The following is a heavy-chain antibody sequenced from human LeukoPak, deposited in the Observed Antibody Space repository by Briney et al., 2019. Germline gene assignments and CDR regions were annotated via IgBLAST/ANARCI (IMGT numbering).Heavy chain of an antibody. CDR1: GFTFSSYS. Sequence: GGSLRLSCAASGFTFSSYSMNWVRQAPGKGLEWVSSISSSSSYIYYADSVKGRFTISRDNAKNSLYLQMNSLRAEDTAVYYCASEYSSSSGLDYWGQGTLVTVSS. CDR2: ISSSSSYI. CDR3: ASEYSSSSGLDY. V-gene: IGHV3-21*01. J-gene: IGHJ4*02. D-gene: IGHD6-6*01.